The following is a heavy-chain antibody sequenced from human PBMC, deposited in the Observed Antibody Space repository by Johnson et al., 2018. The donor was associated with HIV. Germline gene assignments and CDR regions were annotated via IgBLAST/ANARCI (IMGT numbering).Heavy chain of an antibody. CDR2: INSDGSTL. J-gene: IGHJ3*02. CDR3: ARGSIAAHDAFDI. D-gene: IGHD6-6*01. Sequence: VQLVESGGGVVRPGGSLRLSCAASGFTFDDYGMSWVRQAPGKGLVWVSRINSDGSTLTYADSVKGRFTISRDNSKNTLYLQMNSLRAEDTAVYYCARGSIAAHDAFDIWGQGTMVTVSS. V-gene: IGHV3-20*04. CDR1: GFTFDDYG.